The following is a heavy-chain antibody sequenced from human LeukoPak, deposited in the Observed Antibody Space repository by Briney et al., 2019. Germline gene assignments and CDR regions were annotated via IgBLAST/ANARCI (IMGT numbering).Heavy chain of an antibody. CDR2: INSDVSSA. V-gene: IGHV3-74*01. CDR1: GFTFSSRW. D-gene: IGHD5-12*01. CDR3: ARGWLRSDYCFDS. Sequence: GGSLRLPCVASGFTFSSRWMHWVRQAPGKGLVWVSRINSDVSSAGYADSVKGRFAISRDDAKNTLYLQMNSLRAEDTAVYYCARGWLRSDYCFDSWGQGTLVTVSS. J-gene: IGHJ4*02.